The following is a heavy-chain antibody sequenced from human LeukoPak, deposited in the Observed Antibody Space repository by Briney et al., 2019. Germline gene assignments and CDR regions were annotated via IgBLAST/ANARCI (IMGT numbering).Heavy chain of an antibody. V-gene: IGHV3-21*01. D-gene: IGHD6-13*01. CDR3: ARAAIAAARIYYYMDV. CDR2: ISTSSSYI. CDR1: GFTFSSYG. J-gene: IGHJ6*03. Sequence: GGSLRLSCAASGFTFSSYGMSWVRQAPGKGLEWVSFISTSSSYIHNADSVKGRFTISRDNAENSLYLQMNSLRAEGTAVYYCARAAIAAARIYYYMDVWGKGTTVTVSS.